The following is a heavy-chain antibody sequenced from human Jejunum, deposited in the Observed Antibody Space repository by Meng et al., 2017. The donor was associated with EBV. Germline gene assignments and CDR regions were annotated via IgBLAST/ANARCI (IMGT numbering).Heavy chain of an antibody. V-gene: IGHV3-15*01. CDR1: GLNFNNAW. J-gene: IGHJ4*02. CDR2: IKSKAAGETI. CDR3: LPSFDS. Sequence: GQVVGSGGGLVKPWGSLRLSCVASGLNFNNAWMTWVRQAPGKGLEWVGRIKSKAAGETIDYAAPVQGRFTISRDDSKNTMYLQMNSLRTEGTAVYYCLPSFDSWGQGTLVTVSS.